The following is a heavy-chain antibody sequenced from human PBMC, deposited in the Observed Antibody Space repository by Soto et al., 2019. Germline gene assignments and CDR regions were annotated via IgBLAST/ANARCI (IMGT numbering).Heavy chain of an antibody. J-gene: IGHJ4*02. D-gene: IGHD6-13*01. Sequence: SGPTLVNPTQTLTLTCTVSGFSLTTRGMTLGWIRQPPGKAPEWLALSTQYSPSLQSRLTFTEDTSKNQVVLTMTDMDPVDTATYYCTLRQDTSRGPIYWGQGIMVTVSS. V-gene: IGHV2-5*01. CDR1: GFSLTTRGMT. CDR2: ST. CDR3: TLRQDTSRGPIY.